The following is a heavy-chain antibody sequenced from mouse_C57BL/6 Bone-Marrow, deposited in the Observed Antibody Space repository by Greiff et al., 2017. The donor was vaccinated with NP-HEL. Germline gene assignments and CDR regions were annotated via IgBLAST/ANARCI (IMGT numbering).Heavy chain of an antibody. Sequence: VQLQQSGPELVKPGASVKISCKASGYTFTDYYMNWVKQSHGKSLEWIGDINPNNGGTSYNQKFKGKATLTVDKSSSTAYMELRSLTSEDSAVYYCARGGGSSTHYYAMDYWGQGTSVTVSS. J-gene: IGHJ4*01. CDR3: ARGGGSSTHYYAMDY. CDR2: INPNNGGT. D-gene: IGHD1-1*01. CDR1: GYTFTDYY. V-gene: IGHV1-26*01.